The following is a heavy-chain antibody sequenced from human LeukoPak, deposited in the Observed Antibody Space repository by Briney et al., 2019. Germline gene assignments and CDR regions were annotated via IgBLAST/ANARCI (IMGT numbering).Heavy chain of an antibody. D-gene: IGHD3-9*01. J-gene: IGHJ3*02. V-gene: IGHV3-30*02. CDR3: AKGPNYDILTGWRKTYNAFDI. CDR2: IRYDGSNK. CDR1: GFTFSSYG. Sequence: PGGSLRLSCAASGFTFSSYGMHWVRQAPGKGLEWVTSIRYDGSNKYYADSVKGRFTISRDNSKNTLYLQMNSLRPEDTAVYYCAKGPNYDILTGWRKTYNAFDIWGQGTMVTVSS.